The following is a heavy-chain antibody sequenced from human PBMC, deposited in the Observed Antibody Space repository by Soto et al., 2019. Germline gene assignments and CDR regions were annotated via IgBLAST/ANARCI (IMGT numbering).Heavy chain of an antibody. CDR2: IIPIFGTA. J-gene: IGHJ5*02. CDR1: GGTFSSYA. D-gene: IGHD3-16*01. Sequence: ASVKVSCKASGGTFSSYAISWVRQAPGQGLEWMGGIIPIFGTANYAQKFQGRVTITADESTSTAYMELSSLRSEDTAVYYCAREGNYVGSGFDPWGGEPRVTVP. V-gene: IGHV1-69*13. CDR3: AREGNYVGSGFDP.